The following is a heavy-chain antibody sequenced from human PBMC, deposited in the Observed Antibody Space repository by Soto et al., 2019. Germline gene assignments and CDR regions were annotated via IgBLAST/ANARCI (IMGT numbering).Heavy chain of an antibody. CDR1: GGSVNSSRYY. V-gene: IGHV4-39*01. Sequence: QLQLQESGPGLVKPSETLSLTCTVSGGSVNSSRYYWGWIRQPPGKGPEWMGTIYDTGTTYYNPPLKSPVTISVDTSKNRFSLNLSSVTAADTAVYSCARVYYDSSGFVPWGQGTLVVVSS. J-gene: IGHJ4*02. CDR2: IYDTGTT. D-gene: IGHD3-22*01. CDR3: ARVYYDSSGFVP.